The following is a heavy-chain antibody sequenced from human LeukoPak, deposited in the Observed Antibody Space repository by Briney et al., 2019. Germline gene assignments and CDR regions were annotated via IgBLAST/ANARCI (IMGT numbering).Heavy chain of an antibody. J-gene: IGHJ6*03. CDR1: GGSFSGYD. V-gene: IGHV4-34*01. CDR2: INHSGST. D-gene: IGHD6-13*01. Sequence: SETLSLTCAVYGGSFSGYDWSWIRQPPGKGLEWMGEINHSGSTNYNPSLTSRVTISVDTSKNQFSLKLSSVTAADTAVYYCARVWQQLVGYYYYYMDGWGKGTTVTVSS. CDR3: ARVWQQLVGYYYYYMDG.